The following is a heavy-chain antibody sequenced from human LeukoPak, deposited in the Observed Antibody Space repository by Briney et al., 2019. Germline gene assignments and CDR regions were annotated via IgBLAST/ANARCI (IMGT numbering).Heavy chain of an antibody. CDR2: ISSSGSTI. CDR3: ARDGLSGYSRMFDY. V-gene: IGHV3-48*03. J-gene: IGHJ4*02. D-gene: IGHD6-13*01. Sequence: PGGSLRLSCAASGFTFSSYEMNWVRQAPGKGLEWVSYISSSGSTIYYADSVKGRFTISRDNAKNSLYLQMNSLRAEDTAVYYCARDGLSGYSRMFDYWGQGTLVTVSS. CDR1: GFTFSSYE.